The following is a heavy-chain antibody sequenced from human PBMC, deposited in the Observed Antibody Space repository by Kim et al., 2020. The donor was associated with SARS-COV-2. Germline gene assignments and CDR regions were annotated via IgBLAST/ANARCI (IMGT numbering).Heavy chain of an antibody. J-gene: IGHJ6*02. V-gene: IGHV3-23*01. D-gene: IGHD3-10*01. CDR3: SRGRGGSGTKGGMDV. Sequence: ADSVRGRFVVSRDNSKNTLFLQMSSLRADDTAVYYCSRGRGGSGTKGGMDVWGPGTTVTVSS.